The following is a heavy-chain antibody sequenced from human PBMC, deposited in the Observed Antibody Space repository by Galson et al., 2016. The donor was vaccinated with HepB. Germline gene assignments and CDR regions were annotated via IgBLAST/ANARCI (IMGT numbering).Heavy chain of an antibody. CDR2: ISSDGSNK. J-gene: IGHJ6*02. V-gene: IGHV3-30-3*01. Sequence: SLRLSCAASGFIFSSFVVHWVRQAPGKGLEWVAVISSDGSNKNYADSVKGRFTISRDNSKNTLDLQMNSLRAEDTAVYYCARDPGQPEFYYYGMDVWGQGTTVTVPS. CDR3: ARDPGQPEFYYYGMDV. CDR1: GFIFSSFV. D-gene: IGHD3-10*01.